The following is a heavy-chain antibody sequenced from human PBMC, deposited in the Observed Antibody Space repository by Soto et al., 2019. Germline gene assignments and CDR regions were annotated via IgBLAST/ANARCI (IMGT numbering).Heavy chain of an antibody. CDR3: ARDLAGDYARYYGMDV. J-gene: IGHJ6*02. CDR1: GGTFSSYA. CDR2: IIPIFGTA. Sequence: GASVKVSCKASGGTFSSYAISWVRQAPGQGLEWMGGIIPIFGTANYAQKFQGRVTITADESTSTAYMELSSLRSEDTAVYYCARDLAGDYARYYGMDVWRQGTTVTVSS. D-gene: IGHD4-17*01. V-gene: IGHV1-69*13.